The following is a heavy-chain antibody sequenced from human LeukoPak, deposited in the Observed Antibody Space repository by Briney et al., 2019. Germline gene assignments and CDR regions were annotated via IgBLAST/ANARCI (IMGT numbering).Heavy chain of an antibody. Sequence: PGGSLRLSCAASGFTVSSNYMSWVRQAPGKGLEWVSVIYSGGSTYYADPVKGRFTISRDNSKNTLYLQMNSLRAEDTAVYYCARRGYCSSTSCSFIDYWGQGTLVTVSS. CDR2: IYSGGST. D-gene: IGHD2-2*01. CDR3: ARRGYCSSTSCSFIDY. CDR1: GFTVSSNY. J-gene: IGHJ4*02. V-gene: IGHV3-66*01.